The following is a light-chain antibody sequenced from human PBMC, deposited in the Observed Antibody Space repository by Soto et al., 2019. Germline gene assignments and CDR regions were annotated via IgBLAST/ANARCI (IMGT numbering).Light chain of an antibody. CDR2: AAS. V-gene: IGKV1-8*01. Sequence: AIRMTHSPSSLSASTVDRVTISFRASQGISSYLAWYHKKPGKAPKLLIYAASTLQSGVPSRFSGSRSGTDFTLTISCLQSEDFATYYCQQYYSAPPTFGQGTKV. J-gene: IGKJ1*01. CDR3: QQYYSAPPT. CDR1: QGISSY.